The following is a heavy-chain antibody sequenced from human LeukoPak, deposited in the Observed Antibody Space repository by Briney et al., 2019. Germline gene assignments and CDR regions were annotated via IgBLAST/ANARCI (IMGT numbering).Heavy chain of an antibody. V-gene: IGHV1-46*01. CDR3: AREYSGGNFDY. CDR1: GYTFTSYY. D-gene: IGHD2-15*01. J-gene: IGHJ4*01. Sequence: ASVKVSCKASGYTFTSYYIHWVRQAPGQGLEWMGIIIPSAGRTNYAQKFRGRVSMTTDMSTSTVYMELSSLRSEDTAVYYCAREYSGGNFDYWGQGTLVTVSS. CDR2: IIPSAGRT.